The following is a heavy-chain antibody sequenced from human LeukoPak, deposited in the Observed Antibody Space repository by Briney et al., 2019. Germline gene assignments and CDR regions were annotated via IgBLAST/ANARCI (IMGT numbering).Heavy chain of an antibody. V-gene: IGHV1-18*01. D-gene: IGHD3-22*01. J-gene: IGHJ6*03. Sequence: ASVKVSCKASGYTFTSYGISWVRQAPGQGLEWMGWISAYNGNTNYAQKLQGRVTMTTDTSTSTAYMELRSLRSDDTAVYYCARCVTIYDSSGYYPYYYMDVWGKGTTVTISS. CDR2: ISAYNGNT. CDR3: ARCVTIYDSSGYYPYYYMDV. CDR1: GYTFTSYG.